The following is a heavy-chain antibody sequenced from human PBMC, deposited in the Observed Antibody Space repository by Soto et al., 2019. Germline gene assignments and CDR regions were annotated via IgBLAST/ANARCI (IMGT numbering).Heavy chain of an antibody. CDR3: AILVRSGTYYEPAPFDF. V-gene: IGHV3-23*01. CDR2: ISGGGGST. Sequence: EVQLLESGGGLVQPGESLRLSCAASGFTFSNYAVSWVRQAPGKGLEWVSAISGGGGSTFYADSVKGRFTVSRDQTNSMVHQQMNSLRAEDTAVYYCAILVRSGTYYEPAPFDFWGQGTMVTVSS. D-gene: IGHD3-10*01. J-gene: IGHJ3*01. CDR1: GFTFSNYA.